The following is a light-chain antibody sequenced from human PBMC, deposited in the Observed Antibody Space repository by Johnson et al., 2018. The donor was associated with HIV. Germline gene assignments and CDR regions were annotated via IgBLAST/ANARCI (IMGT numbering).Light chain of an antibody. CDR2: ENN. Sequence: QSVLTQPPSVSAAPGQKVTISCSGSSANIGNNYVSWYQQLPGTAPKLLIYENNKRPSGIPDRFSGSKSGTSATLGITGLQTGDEADYYCGTWDSSLSAGIFGPGTKVTVI. V-gene: IGLV1-51*02. CDR1: SANIGNNY. J-gene: IGLJ1*01. CDR3: GTWDSSLSAGI.